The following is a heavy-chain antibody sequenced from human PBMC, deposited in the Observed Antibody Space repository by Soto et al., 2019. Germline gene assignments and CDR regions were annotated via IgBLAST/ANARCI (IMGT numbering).Heavy chain of an antibody. CDR1: GGSISSSSYY. V-gene: IGHV4-39*01. J-gene: IGHJ4*02. CDR2: IYYSGST. CDR3: ASHRGWYSSGWYEGGFDY. Sequence: QLQLQESGPGLVKPSETLSLTCTVSGGSISSSSYYWGWIRQPPGKGLEWIGSIYYSGSTYYNPSLKSRVTISVDTSKNQFSLKLSSVAAADTAVYYCASHRGWYSSGWYEGGFDYWGQGTLVTVSS. D-gene: IGHD6-19*01.